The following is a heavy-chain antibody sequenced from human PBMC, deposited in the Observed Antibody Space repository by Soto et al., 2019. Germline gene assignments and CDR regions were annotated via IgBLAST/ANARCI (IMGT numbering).Heavy chain of an antibody. CDR1: GFIFSSYG. Sequence: GGSLRLSCAVSGFIFSSYGMHWVRQAPGKGPEWVAVIWYDGRNKYYADSVKGRFTISRDNSKDTLYLQMNSLRAEDTAVYFCARDLSNSDRSGTYWGQGTLVTVSS. V-gene: IGHV3-33*01. J-gene: IGHJ4*02. D-gene: IGHD3-22*01. CDR2: IWYDGRNK. CDR3: ARDLSNSDRSGTY.